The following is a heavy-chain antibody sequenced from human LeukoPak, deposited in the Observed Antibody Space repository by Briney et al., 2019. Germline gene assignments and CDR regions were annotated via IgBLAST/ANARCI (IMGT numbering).Heavy chain of an antibody. CDR3: ARDGDAVMVDFDY. V-gene: IGHV1-2*02. J-gene: IGHJ4*02. CDR2: IYPNSGAT. D-gene: IGHD5-18*01. CDR1: GYTFTDYY. Sequence: GASVKVSCKTSGYTFTDYYFYCLRQAPGQGLEWMAWIYPNSGATRYAQKFQGRITVTRDTSISTAYMELRTLTPDDTAVYYCARDGDAVMVDFDYWGQGTLVTVSS.